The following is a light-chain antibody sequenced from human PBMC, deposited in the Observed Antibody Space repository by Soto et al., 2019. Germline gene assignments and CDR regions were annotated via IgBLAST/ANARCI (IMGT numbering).Light chain of an antibody. CDR3: QSYDSSLSGWV. Sequence: QSVLTQPPSVCGAPEQRVTISCNGSSSNIGAGYDVYWYQQLPGTAPKLLIYGNSNRPSGVPDRFSGSKSGTSASLAITGLQAEDEADYYCQSYDSSLSGWVFGGGTKLTVL. V-gene: IGLV1-40*01. CDR2: GNS. CDR1: SSNIGAGYD. J-gene: IGLJ3*02.